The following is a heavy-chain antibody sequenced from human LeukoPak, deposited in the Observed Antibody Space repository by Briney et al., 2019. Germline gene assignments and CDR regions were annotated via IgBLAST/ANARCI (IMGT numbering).Heavy chain of an antibody. CDR2: IDNYGRTT. CDR3: ARDVGGAGSF. V-gene: IGHV3-74*01. CDR1: GFTFDDYA. Sequence: GGSLRLSCAASGFTFDDYAMHWVRQAPGKGLVWVSRIDNYGRTTDYADSVKGRFTISRDNVQNTLYLQMNSLNAEDTAVYYCARDVGGAGSFWGQGTLVTVSS. D-gene: IGHD3-10*01. J-gene: IGHJ4*02.